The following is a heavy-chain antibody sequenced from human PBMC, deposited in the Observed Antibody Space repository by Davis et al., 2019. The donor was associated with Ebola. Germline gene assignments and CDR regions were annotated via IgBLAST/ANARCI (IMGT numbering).Heavy chain of an antibody. Sequence: PGGSLRLSCAASGFTFSSYAMHWVRQAPGKGLEWVAVISYDGSNKYYADSVKGRFTISRDNSKNTLYLQINSLRADDTAVYYCARGSHRPYYFDYWGQGTLVTVSS. CDR2: ISYDGSNK. CDR1: GFTFSSYA. CDR3: ARGSHRPYYFDY. J-gene: IGHJ4*02. V-gene: IGHV3-30-3*01.